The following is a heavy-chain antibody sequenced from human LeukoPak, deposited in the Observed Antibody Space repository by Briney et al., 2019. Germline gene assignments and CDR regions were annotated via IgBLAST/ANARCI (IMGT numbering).Heavy chain of an antibody. V-gene: IGHV3-21*01. CDR3: ARDLHYYDSSAYHPVSY. CDR1: GFTFSSYT. D-gene: IGHD3-22*01. CDR2: ISYSSSYI. Sequence: PGGSLRLSCEASGFTFSSYTMNRVRQAPGKGLEWVSSISYSSSYIYYADSVKGRFTISRDNAKNSLYLQMNSLRAEDTAVYYCARDLHYYDSSAYHPVSYWGQGTLVTVSS. J-gene: IGHJ4*02.